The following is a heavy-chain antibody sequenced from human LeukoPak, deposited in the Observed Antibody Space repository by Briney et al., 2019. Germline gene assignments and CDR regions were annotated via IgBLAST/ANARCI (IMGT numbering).Heavy chain of an antibody. Sequence: GRSLRLSCAASGFTFSSYGMHWVRQAPGKGLEWVAVIWYDGSNKYYADSVKGRFTISRDNSKNTVSLQMNSLRAEDTAVYYCAKEGGRIAARPFDYWGQGTLVTVSS. CDR1: GFTFSSYG. CDR3: AKEGGRIAARPFDY. J-gene: IGHJ4*02. D-gene: IGHD6-6*01. CDR2: IWYDGSNK. V-gene: IGHV3-33*06.